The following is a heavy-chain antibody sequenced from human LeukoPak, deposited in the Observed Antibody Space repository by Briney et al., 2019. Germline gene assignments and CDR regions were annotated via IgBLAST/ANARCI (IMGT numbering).Heavy chain of an antibody. V-gene: IGHV3-15*01. CDR2: IKSKTDGGTT. D-gene: IGHD1-26*01. CDR1: GFTFSNAW. CDR3: TTATASEWEPPNVYYFDY. J-gene: IGHJ4*02. Sequence: GGSLRLSCAASGFTFSNAWMSWVRQAPGKGLEWVGRIKSKTDGGTTDYAAPVKGRFTISRDDSKNTLYLQMNSLKTEDTAVYYCTTATASEWEPPNVYYFDYWGQGTLVTVSS.